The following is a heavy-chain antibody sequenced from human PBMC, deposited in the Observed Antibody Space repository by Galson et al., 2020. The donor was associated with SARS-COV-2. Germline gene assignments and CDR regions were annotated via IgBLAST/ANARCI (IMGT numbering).Heavy chain of an antibody. CDR1: GYSIYSGYY. J-gene: IGHJ4*02. V-gene: IGHV4-38-2*02. D-gene: IGHD5-18*01. Sequence: SETLSLTCTVSGYSIYSGYYWGWIRQPPGKGLEWIGNIYHSGSTYYNPSLKSRVTISVDTSKNQFSLKLSSVTAADTAVYYCARADWLGGYNYGPTPGVYYFDYWGQGTLVTVSS. CDR2: IYHSGST. CDR3: ARADWLGGYNYGPTPGVYYFDY.